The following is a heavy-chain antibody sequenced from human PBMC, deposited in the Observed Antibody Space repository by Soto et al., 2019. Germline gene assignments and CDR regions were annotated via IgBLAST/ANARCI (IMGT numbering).Heavy chain of an antibody. CDR3: ARDDIVVVPGASPHYYYYGMDV. Sequence: PSETLSLTCTVSGGSISSYYWSWIRQPPGKGLEWIGYIYYSGSTNYNPSLKSRVTISVDTSKNQFSLKLSSVTAADTAVYYFARDDIVVVPGASPHYYYYGMDVWGQGTTVTVSS. V-gene: IGHV4-59*01. J-gene: IGHJ6*02. D-gene: IGHD2-2*01. CDR2: IYYSGST. CDR1: GGSISSYY.